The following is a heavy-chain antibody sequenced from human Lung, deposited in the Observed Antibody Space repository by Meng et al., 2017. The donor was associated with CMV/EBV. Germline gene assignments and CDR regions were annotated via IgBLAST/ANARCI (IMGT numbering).Heavy chain of an antibody. CDR3: ARDQQGAYCSGFCFYGLDV. J-gene: IGHJ6*02. V-gene: IGHV3-7*01. D-gene: IGHD2-15*01. CDR2: IKQDGSEI. Sequence: ESXKISXTASGFTFSSYWMSWVRQAPGKGLEWVANIKQDGSEIYYVDSVKGRFTISRDNAQNLLYLQMNSLRVDDTAVYYCARDQQGAYCSGFCFYGLDVWGRGXTVTVSS. CDR1: GFTFSSYW.